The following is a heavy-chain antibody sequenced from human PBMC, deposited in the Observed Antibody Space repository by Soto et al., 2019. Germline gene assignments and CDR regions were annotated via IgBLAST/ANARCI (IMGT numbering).Heavy chain of an antibody. CDR3: TRILQTRILPDS. Sequence: QVQLVQSGAEVKKPGSSVKVSCTASGGVFSSYVISWVRQAPGQGLEWMGGIIPMFGTTNYAQQFQGRVTITADESTTTAYMELNDLRSEDTAIYLCTRILQTRILPDSWGQGTLVTVSS. CDR1: GGVFSSYV. J-gene: IGHJ4*02. V-gene: IGHV1-69*01. CDR2: IIPMFGTT.